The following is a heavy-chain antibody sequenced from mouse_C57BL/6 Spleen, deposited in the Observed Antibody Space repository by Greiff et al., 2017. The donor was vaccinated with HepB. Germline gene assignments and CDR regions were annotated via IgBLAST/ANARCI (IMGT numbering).Heavy chain of an antibody. Sequence: VQLQQSGAELVRPGTSVKVSCKASGYAFTNYLIEWVKQRPGQGLEWIGVINPGSGGTNYNEKFKGKATLTADKSSSTAYMQLSSLTSEDSAVYFWARGLDGYGLTGFAYWGQGTLVTVSA. CDR3: ARGLDGYGLTGFAY. J-gene: IGHJ3*01. CDR2: INPGSGGT. CDR1: GYAFTNYL. D-gene: IGHD2-3*01. V-gene: IGHV1-54*01.